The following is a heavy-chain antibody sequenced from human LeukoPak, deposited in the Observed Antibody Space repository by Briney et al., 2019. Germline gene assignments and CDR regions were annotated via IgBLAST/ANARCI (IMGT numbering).Heavy chain of an antibody. CDR3: ASELELLIDY. CDR1: GFTFSSYS. J-gene: IGHJ4*02. CDR2: ISSSSSYI. V-gene: IGHV3-21*01. Sequence: GGSLRLSCAASGFTFSSYSMNWVRQAPGKGLEWVSSISSSSSYIYYADSVKGRFTISRDNAKNSLYMQMNSLRAEDTAVYYCASELELLIDYWGQGTLVTVSS. D-gene: IGHD1-7*01.